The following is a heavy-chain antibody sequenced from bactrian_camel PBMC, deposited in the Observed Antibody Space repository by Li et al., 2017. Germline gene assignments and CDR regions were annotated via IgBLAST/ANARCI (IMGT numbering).Heavy chain of an antibody. J-gene: IGHJ4*01. CDR1: VDTIGRYC. D-gene: IGHD5*01. V-gene: IGHV3S1*01. CDR3: ATDRATRLWVGIH. CDR2: TYVGGGAS. Sequence: HVQLVESGGGTVQPGGPLKLSCAASVDTIGRYCMGWFRQIPDREREGVATTYVGGGASYYADSAKGRFTISRDNAKNTLYLQMNSLKSEDAALYYCATDRATRLWVGIHWGQGTQVTVS.